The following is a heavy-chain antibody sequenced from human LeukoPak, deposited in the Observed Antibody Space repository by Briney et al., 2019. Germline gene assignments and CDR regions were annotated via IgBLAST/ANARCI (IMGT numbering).Heavy chain of an antibody. CDR3: ARPYYDWSNEFYP. J-gene: IGHJ5*02. D-gene: IGHD3-22*01. CDR2: INPNSGGT. CDR1: GYTFTGYY. V-gene: IGHV1-2*06. Sequence: GASVKVSCXASGYTFTGYYMHWVRQAPGQGLEWMGRINPNSGGTNYAQKFQGRVTMTRDTSISTAYMELSRLRSDDTAVYYCARPYYDWSNEFYPWGQGTLVTVSS.